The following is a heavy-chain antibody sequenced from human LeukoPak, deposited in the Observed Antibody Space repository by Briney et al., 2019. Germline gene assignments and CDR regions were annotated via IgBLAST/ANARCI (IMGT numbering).Heavy chain of an antibody. CDR2: IKDDGSEK. CDR3: ARGGKSRSAY. D-gene: IGHD1-26*01. CDR1: GFTFSSFW. V-gene: IGHV3-7*03. Sequence: PGGSLRLSCATSGFTFSSFWMSWVRQAPGKGLEWVASIKDDGSEKKYVDSVKGRFTISRDNAKDSVFLQMSGLRGEDTAMYYCARGGKSRSAYWGQGTLVTVSS. J-gene: IGHJ4*02.